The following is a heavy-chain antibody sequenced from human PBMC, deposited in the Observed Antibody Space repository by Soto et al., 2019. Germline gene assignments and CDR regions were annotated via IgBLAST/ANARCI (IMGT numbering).Heavy chain of an antibody. CDR1: GFSLSTSGVG. CDR3: AYTGDGSSGFQY. CDR2: IYWDDDK. J-gene: IGHJ4*02. D-gene: IGHD6-25*01. V-gene: IGHV2-5*02. Sequence: QITLKESGPTLVKPTQTLTLTCTFSGFSLSTSGVGVGWIRQPPGKALEWLALIYWDDDKRYRPSLKSRLTITKDASRNQVVLTMTHMDPVDTATYYCAYTGDGSSGFQYWGQGTLVTVSS.